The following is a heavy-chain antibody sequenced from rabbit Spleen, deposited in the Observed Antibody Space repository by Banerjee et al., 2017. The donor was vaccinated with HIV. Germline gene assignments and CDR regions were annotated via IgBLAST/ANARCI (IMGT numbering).Heavy chain of an antibody. D-gene: IGHD1-1*01. Sequence: QLKESGGGLVQPGGSLKLSCKASGFTLSSYYMNWVRQAPGKGLEWIGYIDPLFGTTYYANWVNGRFTISSHNAQNTLYLQLNSLTAADTATYFCVRGASSSGYYSLWGQGTLVTVS. J-gene: IGHJ3*01. CDR3: VRGASSSGYYSL. V-gene: IGHV1S7*01. CDR1: GFTLSSYY. CDR2: IDPLFGTT.